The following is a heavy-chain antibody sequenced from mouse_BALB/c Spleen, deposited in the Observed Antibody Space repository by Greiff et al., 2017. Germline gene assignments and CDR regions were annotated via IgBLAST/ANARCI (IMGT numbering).Heavy chain of an antibody. CDR2: IYPGDGDT. V-gene: IGHV1-82*01. J-gene: IGHJ1*01. D-gene: IGHD2-10*02. CDR1: GYAFSSSW. CDR3: ARGMVTDWYFDV. Sequence: QVQLQQSGPELVKPGASVKISCKASGYAFSSSWMNWVKQRPGQGLEWIGRIYPGDGDTNYNGKFKGKATLTADKSSSTAYMQLSSLTSVDSAVYFCARGMVTDWYFDVWGAGTTVTVSS.